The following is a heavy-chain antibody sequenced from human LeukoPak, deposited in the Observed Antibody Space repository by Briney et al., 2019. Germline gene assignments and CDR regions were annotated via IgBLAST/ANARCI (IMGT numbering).Heavy chain of an antibody. CDR1: GFAFSSYS. D-gene: IGHD7-27*01. Sequence: GESLRLSCAASGFAFSSYSMTWVCQAPGKGLEWVSSINVSPAYISYADSVKGRFTISRDNAKNSLYLHVNSLRAEDTAVYFCARDLNWGAGALDIWGQGTMVTVSS. J-gene: IGHJ3*02. V-gene: IGHV3-21*01. CDR3: ARDLNWGAGALDI. CDR2: INVSPAYI.